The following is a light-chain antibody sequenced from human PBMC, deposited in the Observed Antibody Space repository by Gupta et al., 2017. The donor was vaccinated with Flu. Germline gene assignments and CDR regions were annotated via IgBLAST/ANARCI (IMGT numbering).Light chain of an antibody. CDR3: MQGAHWPWT. V-gene: IGKV2-30*01. CDR1: HGLVYSDGNTY. J-gene: IGKJ1*01. CDR2: LVP. Sequence: DVVMTQSPLSLPVALGQPASISCRSSHGLVYSDGNTYLHWFQQRPGQSPRRLIYLVPRRESGVPDRFSGSGSGTDFTLKISRVEAEDVGIYFCMQGAHWPWTFGQGTKVEIK.